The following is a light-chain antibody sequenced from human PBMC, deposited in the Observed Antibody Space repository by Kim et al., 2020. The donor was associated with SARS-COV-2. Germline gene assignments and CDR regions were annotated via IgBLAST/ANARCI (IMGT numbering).Light chain of an antibody. CDR3: QQYYNAPIT. CDR2: WAS. J-gene: IGKJ4*01. Sequence: ATINCKSSQSVLYSSNNKNFLAWYQQKPGQPPKLLIYWASTRESGVPDRFSGSGSGTDFTLTISSLQAEDVAVYYCQQYYNAPITFGGGTKVDIK. V-gene: IGKV4-1*01. CDR1: QSVLYSSNNKNF.